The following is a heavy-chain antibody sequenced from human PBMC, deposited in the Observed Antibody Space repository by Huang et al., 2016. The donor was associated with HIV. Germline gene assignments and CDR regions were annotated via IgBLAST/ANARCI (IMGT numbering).Heavy chain of an antibody. Sequence: QIQLMQSGPELKQPGASVKVSCKASGYTFTSSGITWVRQAPGQGPEWMGWISASSGDTEYAQKFQGRVTLTTDTSTNIAYMELRSLRSDDTAKYYCARDPKYHRIGYYRQRRGIDIWGQGTMVSVSS. CDR1: GYTFTSSG. D-gene: IGHD3-22*01. CDR3: ARDPKYHRIGYYRQRRGIDI. V-gene: IGHV1-18*01. CDR2: ISASSGDT. J-gene: IGHJ3*02.